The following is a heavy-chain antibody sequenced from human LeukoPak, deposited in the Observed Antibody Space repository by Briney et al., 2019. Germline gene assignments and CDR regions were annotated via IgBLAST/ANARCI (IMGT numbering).Heavy chain of an antibody. D-gene: IGHD3-10*01. Sequence: GASVKVSCKASGYTFTSYGISWVRQAPGQGLEWMGIINPSGGSTSYAQKFQGRVTMTRDTSTSTVYMELSSLRSEDTAVYYCARVKPSGSSVRLYYFDYWGQGTLVTVSS. CDR1: GYTFTSYG. CDR3: ARVKPSGSSVRLYYFDY. CDR2: INPSGGST. V-gene: IGHV1-46*01. J-gene: IGHJ4*02.